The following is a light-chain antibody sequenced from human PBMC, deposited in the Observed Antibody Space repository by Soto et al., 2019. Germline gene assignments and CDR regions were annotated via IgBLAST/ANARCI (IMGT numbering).Light chain of an antibody. Sequence: MMMTQSPATLSVSPWERVTLSCRTSHSVNSHVAWYQQKPGQAPRLLLYGASTRATGIPVRFSGSGFGTEFTLTISSLQSEDFAVYCCQQYKNWPLFGQGTRLEIK. CDR3: QQYKNWPL. CDR2: GAS. J-gene: IGKJ5*01. CDR1: HSVNSH. V-gene: IGKV3-15*01.